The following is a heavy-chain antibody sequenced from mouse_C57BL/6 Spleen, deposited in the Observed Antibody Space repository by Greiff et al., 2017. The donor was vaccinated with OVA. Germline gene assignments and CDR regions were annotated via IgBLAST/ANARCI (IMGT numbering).Heavy chain of an antibody. J-gene: IGHJ3*01. Sequence: EVQLQQSGPELVKPGASVKISCKASGYTFTDYYMNWVKQSHGKSLEWIGDINPNNGGTSYNQKFKGKATLTVDKSSSTAYMELRSLTSEDSAVYYCARGGSGSPFAYWGQGTLVTVSA. CDR3: ARGGSGSPFAY. CDR1: GYTFTDYY. CDR2: INPNNGGT. V-gene: IGHV1-26*01. D-gene: IGHD1-3*01.